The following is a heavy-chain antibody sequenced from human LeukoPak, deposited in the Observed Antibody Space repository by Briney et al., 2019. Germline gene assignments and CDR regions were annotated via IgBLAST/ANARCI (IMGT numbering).Heavy chain of an antibody. CDR1: GGSFSGYY. J-gene: IGHJ4*02. CDR2: INHSGST. V-gene: IGHV4-34*01. Sequence: SETLSLTCAVYGGSFSGYYWSWIRQPPGKGLEWIGEINHSGSTNYNPSLKSRVTISVDTSKNQFSLKLSSVTAADTAVYYCAAPWGDYYDSSGPKPAYFDYWGQGTLVTVSS. CDR3: AAPWGDYYDSSGPKPAYFDY. D-gene: IGHD3-22*01.